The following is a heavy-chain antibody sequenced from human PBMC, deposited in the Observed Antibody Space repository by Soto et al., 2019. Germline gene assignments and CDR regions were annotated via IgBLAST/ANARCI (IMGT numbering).Heavy chain of an antibody. J-gene: IGHJ4*02. Sequence: QVQLQESGPGLVKPSETLSLTCSVSGGSTSSYYWSWIRQPPGKGLEWIGYIYYSGSTDYRPSLKSQVTMSIATSQSQVSLTLTPVTTAYTTVYYCAAPPRYRGQGTLVTFSS. CDR2: IYYSGST. CDR1: GGSTSSYY. CDR3: AAPPRY. V-gene: IGHV4-59*01.